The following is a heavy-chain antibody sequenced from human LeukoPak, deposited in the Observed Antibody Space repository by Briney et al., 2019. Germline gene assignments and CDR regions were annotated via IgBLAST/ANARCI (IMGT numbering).Heavy chain of an antibody. D-gene: IGHD2-15*01. Sequence: ASVKVSCKASGYTFTGYYMHWVRQAPGQGLEWMGWINPNSGGTNYAQKFQGRVTMTRDTSISTAYMELSRLRSDDTAVYYCARDLGVRYSIDYYYGMDVWGQGTTVTVSS. CDR1: GYTFTGYY. J-gene: IGHJ6*02. CDR3: ARDLGVRYSIDYYYGMDV. CDR2: INPNSGGT. V-gene: IGHV1-2*02.